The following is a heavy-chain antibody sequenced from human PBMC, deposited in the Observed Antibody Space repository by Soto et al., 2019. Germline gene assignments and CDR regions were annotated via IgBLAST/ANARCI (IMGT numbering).Heavy chain of an antibody. V-gene: IGHV1-2*04. D-gene: IGHD6-13*01. CDR3: ARAGSSWYSVSRAGDFDY. CDR1: GYTFTGYY. CDR2: INPNSGGT. J-gene: IGHJ4*02. Sequence: QVQLVQSGAEVKKPGASVKVSCKASGYTFTGYYMHWVRQAPGQGLEWMGWINPNSGGTNYAQKFQGWVTMTRDTSISTASMELSRLRSDDTAVYYCARAGSSWYSVSRAGDFDYWGQGTLVTVSS.